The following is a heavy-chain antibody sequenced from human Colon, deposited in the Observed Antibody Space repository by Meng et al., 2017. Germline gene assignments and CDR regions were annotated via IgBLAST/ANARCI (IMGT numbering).Heavy chain of an antibody. CDR2: SNTKTGNP. Sequence: QVHLVQFGSEMNGPGASVKITCKTSGYSFSYFAMNWVRQAPGRGLEWMGRSNTKTGNPPYSQGFRGRFVFSLDTSASTAFLKINNLEVGDTAMYSCAREGSDSYIDYWGQGTLVTVSS. CDR3: AREGSDSYIDY. D-gene: IGHD1-26*01. J-gene: IGHJ4*02. V-gene: IGHV7-4-1*02. CDR1: GYSFSYFA.